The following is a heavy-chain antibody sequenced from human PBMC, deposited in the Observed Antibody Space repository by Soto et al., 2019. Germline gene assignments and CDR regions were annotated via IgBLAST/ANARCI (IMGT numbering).Heavy chain of an antibody. CDR1: GFTFISYA. V-gene: IGHV3-23*01. CDR3: AKALITMIVVVTGDAFDI. D-gene: IGHD3-22*01. CDR2: ISGSGGST. J-gene: IGHJ3*02. Sequence: WGSLRLSCAASGFTFISYAMICFRHSPFKWLEWVSAISGSGGSTYYADSVKGRFTISRDNSKNTLYLQMNSLRAEDTAVYYCAKALITMIVVVTGDAFDIWGQGTMVTVSS.